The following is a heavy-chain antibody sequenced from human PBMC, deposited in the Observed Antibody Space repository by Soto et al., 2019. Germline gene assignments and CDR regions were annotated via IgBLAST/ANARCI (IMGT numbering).Heavy chain of an antibody. V-gene: IGHV1-18*01. CDR3: ARDIVDYGLDV. Sequence: ASVKVSCKASGYSFSSNGISWVRQAPGQGLEWMGWISTDNGNINYAQKLQGRVTISTDASTNTVHMELRSLRSGDTAVFYCARDIVDYGLDVWGQGTTVTSP. J-gene: IGHJ6*02. CDR2: ISTDNGNI. D-gene: IGHD1-26*01. CDR1: GYSFSSNG.